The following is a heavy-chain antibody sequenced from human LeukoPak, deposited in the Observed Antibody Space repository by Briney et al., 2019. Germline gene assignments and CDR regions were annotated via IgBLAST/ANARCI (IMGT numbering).Heavy chain of an antibody. Sequence: GGSLRLSCAASGFTISCYWMSWVRQAPGKGLEWVANIKQDGSEKYYVDSVKGRFTISRDNAKNSLYLQMNSLRAEDTGVYYCARDGPIAAAAKLNPLDYWGQGTLVTVSS. CDR1: GFTISCYW. CDR3: ARDGPIAAAAKLNPLDY. J-gene: IGHJ4*02. CDR2: IKQDGSEK. V-gene: IGHV3-7*01. D-gene: IGHD6-13*01.